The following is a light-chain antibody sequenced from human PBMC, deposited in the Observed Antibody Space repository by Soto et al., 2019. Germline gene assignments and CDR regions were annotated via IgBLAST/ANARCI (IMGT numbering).Light chain of an antibody. CDR2: DVN. J-gene: IGLJ1*01. CDR3: SSYAGSSNV. CDR1: SSDVANYNY. V-gene: IGLV2-11*01. Sequence: QSALTQPRSVSGSPGQSVTISCTRTSSDVANYNYVSWYQQHPGKAPKLMIYDVNKRPSGVPYRFSGSKSGNTASLTISGLQAEDEADYYCSSYAGSSNVFGTGTKVTVL.